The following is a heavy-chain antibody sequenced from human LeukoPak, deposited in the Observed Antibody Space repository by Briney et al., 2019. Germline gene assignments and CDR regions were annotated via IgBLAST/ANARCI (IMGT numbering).Heavy chain of an antibody. D-gene: IGHD3-22*01. Sequence: SETLSLTCAVSGYSISSGYYWGWIRQSPGKGLEWIATIFHSGSIYYNPSLKSRVTLSVDTSKNQFSLRLNFATAADTALYYCARMGVSYYYDSSTYYPTAFDVWGQGTMVSVSS. V-gene: IGHV4-38-2*01. J-gene: IGHJ3*01. CDR3: ARMGVSYYYDSSTYYPTAFDV. CDR1: GYSISSGYY. CDR2: IFHSGSI.